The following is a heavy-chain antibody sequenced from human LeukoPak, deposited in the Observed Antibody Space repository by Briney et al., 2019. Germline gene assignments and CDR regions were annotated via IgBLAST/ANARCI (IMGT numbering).Heavy chain of an antibody. Sequence: GASVKVSCKASGGTFSSYAISWVRQAPGQGLEWMGRIIPIFGTANYAQKFQGRVTITTDESTSTAYMELSSLRSEDTAVYYCARAVDLEWELLLGGFDYWGQGTLVTVSS. CDR2: IIPIFGTA. J-gene: IGHJ4*02. V-gene: IGHV1-69*05. CDR1: GGTFSSYA. D-gene: IGHD1-26*01. CDR3: ARAVDLEWELLLGGFDY.